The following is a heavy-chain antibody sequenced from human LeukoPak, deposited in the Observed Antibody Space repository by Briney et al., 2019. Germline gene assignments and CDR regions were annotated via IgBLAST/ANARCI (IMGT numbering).Heavy chain of an antibody. CDR3: ARDLNSIAAAEDY. CDR1: GFTFSSYG. V-gene: IGHV3-33*01. CDR2: IWYDGSNK. Sequence: GRSLRLSCAPAGFTFSSYGMHWVRQAPGKGLEWVAVIWYDGSNKYYEDSVKGRFTISRDNSKNTLYLQMNSLRAEDTAVYYCARDLNSIAAAEDYCGQGTLVTVSS. D-gene: IGHD6-13*01. J-gene: IGHJ4*02.